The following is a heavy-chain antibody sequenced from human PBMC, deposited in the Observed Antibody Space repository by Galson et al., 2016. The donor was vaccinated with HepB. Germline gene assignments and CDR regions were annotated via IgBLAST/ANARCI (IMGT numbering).Heavy chain of an antibody. V-gene: IGHV3-30-3*01. CDR2: ISFDGNNK. Sequence: SLRLSCAASGFTFYTFAMHWVRQSPGKGPECVAVISFDGNNKYYADSVRGRFSISRDNPRNTLYLQMNSLTAEDTAVYYCARLHSHSQEEFDPWGQGALVAVSS. CDR1: GFTFYTFA. J-gene: IGHJ5*02. D-gene: IGHD2-15*01. CDR3: ARLHSHSQEEFDP.